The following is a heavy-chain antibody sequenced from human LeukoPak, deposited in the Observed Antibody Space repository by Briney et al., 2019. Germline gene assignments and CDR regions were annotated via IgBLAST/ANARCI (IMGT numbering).Heavy chain of an antibody. D-gene: IGHD1-26*01. J-gene: IGHJ4*02. Sequence: GGSLRLSCAASGFTFSSYGMHWVRQAPGKGLEWVAVISYDGSNKYYADSVKGRFTISRDNSKNTLYLQMDSLRAEDTAVYYCAKDLKWEPYYFDYWGQGTLVTVSS. CDR1: GFTFSSYG. V-gene: IGHV3-30*18. CDR3: AKDLKWEPYYFDY. CDR2: ISYDGSNK.